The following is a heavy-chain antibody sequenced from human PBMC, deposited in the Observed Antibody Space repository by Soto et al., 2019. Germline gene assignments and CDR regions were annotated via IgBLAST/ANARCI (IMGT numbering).Heavy chain of an antibody. Sequence: EVQLVESGGGLVQPGGSLRLSCAASGFTFSSYDMHWVRQATGKGLEWVSAIGTAGDTYYPGSVKGRFTISRENAKTSLYLQMNSLRAGDTAVYYCARGLGEVAALIPYGMDVWGQGTTVTVSS. CDR3: ARGLGEVAALIPYGMDV. V-gene: IGHV3-13*01. D-gene: IGHD6-19*01. J-gene: IGHJ6*02. CDR2: IGTAGDT. CDR1: GFTFSSYD.